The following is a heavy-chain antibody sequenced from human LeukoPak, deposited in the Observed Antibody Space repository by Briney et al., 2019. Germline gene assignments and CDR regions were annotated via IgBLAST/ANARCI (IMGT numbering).Heavy chain of an antibody. J-gene: IGHJ4*02. V-gene: IGHV4-59*08. D-gene: IGHD3-22*01. CDR2: IYYSGST. CDR1: GGSISSYY. Sequence: LETLSLTCCVSGGSISSYYWSWIRQPPGKGLEWIGYIYYSGSTNYNPSLKSRLTRSVATSTNQFSLKLSSVTAADTAVYYCARLPYYYDSSGYYFDYWGQGTLVTVSS. CDR3: ARLPYYYDSSGYYFDY.